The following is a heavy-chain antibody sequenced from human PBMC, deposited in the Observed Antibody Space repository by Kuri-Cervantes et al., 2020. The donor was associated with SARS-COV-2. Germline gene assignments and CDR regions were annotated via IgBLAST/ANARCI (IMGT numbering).Heavy chain of an antibody. J-gene: IGHJ6*02. Sequence: GGSLRLSCTASGFTFGDYAMSWVRQAPGKGLEWVGFIRSKAYGGTTEYAASVKGRFTISRDDSKSIDYLQMNSLKTEDTAVYYCTRDIYYALLGYYYGMDVWGQGTTVTVSS. CDR2: IRSKAYGGTT. CDR3: TRDIYYALLGYYYGMDV. V-gene: IGHV3-49*04. D-gene: IGHD3-10*01. CDR1: GFTFGDYA.